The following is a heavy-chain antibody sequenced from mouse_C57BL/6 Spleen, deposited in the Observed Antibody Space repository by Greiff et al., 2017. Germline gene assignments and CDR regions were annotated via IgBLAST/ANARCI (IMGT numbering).Heavy chain of an antibody. J-gene: IGHJ2*01. CDR3: AKASLSSITPGDY. Sequence: QVQLQQPGAELVKPGASVKMSCKASAYTFPSYWITWVKPRPGQGLEWIGDIYPGSGSTNYNEKFKSKATLTVDTSSSTAYMQLSSLTSEDSAVYYCAKASLSSITPGDYWGQDTTLTVSS. CDR2: IYPGSGST. V-gene: IGHV1-55*01. D-gene: IGHD1-1*01. CDR1: AYTFPSYW.